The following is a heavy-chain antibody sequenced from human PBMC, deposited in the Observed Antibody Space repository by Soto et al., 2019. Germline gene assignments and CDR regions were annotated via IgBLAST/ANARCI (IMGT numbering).Heavy chain of an antibody. D-gene: IGHD6-6*01. Sequence: AAVKVSCKASGYTFTSYGISWVRQAPGQGLEWMGWISAYNGNTNYAQKLQGRVTMTTDTSTSTAYMELRSLRSDDTAVYYCARDLGIAARRGVRIFGYWGQGTLVTVSS. CDR3: ARDLGIAARRGVRIFGY. CDR1: GYTFTSYG. V-gene: IGHV1-18*04. J-gene: IGHJ4*02. CDR2: ISAYNGNT.